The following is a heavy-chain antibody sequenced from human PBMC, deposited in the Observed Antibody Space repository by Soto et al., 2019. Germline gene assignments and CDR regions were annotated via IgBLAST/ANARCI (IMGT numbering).Heavy chain of an antibody. CDR3: ASGPDDSDVPRWDH. CDR1: GYNFNQYY. CDR2: INLRGGTT. D-gene: IGHD4-17*01. Sequence: QVQLLQSGPEVRKPGASVRLSCATSGYNFNQYYIHWVRQAPGQGLEWMGIINLRGGTTEYAHKFRGRCTVTGDTSTRTAYMELSSLRSEDTAVYFCASGPDDSDVPRWDHWGQGTLITVSS. V-gene: IGHV1-46*02. J-gene: IGHJ4*02.